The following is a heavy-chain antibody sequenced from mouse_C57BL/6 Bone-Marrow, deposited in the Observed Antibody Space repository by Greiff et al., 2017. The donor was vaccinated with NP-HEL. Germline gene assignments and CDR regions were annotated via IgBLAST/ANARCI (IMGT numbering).Heavy chain of an antibody. Sequence: EVQVVESGGGLVQPGGSLKLSCAASGFTFSDYYMYWVRQTPEKRLEWVAYISNGGGSTYYPDTVKGRFTISRDNAKNTLYLQMSRLKSEDTAMYYCARHGYYKAWFAYWGQGTLVTVSA. D-gene: IGHD2-12*01. J-gene: IGHJ3*01. CDR2: ISNGGGST. CDR1: GFTFSDYY. V-gene: IGHV5-12*01. CDR3: ARHGYYKAWFAY.